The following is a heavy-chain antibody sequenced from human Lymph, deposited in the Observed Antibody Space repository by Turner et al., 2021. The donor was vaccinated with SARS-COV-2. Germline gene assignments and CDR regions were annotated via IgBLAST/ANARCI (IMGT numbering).Heavy chain of an antibody. Sequence: QVQLVESWGGVVQPGRSLRLSCAASGFTFSTYAIYWVRQAPGKGLGWVAVISYDGSNKYYADSVKGRFTISRDNSKNTLYLQMNSLRAEDTAVYYCARYASGGYFYYGMDVWGQGTTVTVSS. CDR2: ISYDGSNK. J-gene: IGHJ6*02. CDR1: GFTFSTYA. CDR3: ARYASGGYFYYGMDV. V-gene: IGHV3-30*01. D-gene: IGHD3-10*01.